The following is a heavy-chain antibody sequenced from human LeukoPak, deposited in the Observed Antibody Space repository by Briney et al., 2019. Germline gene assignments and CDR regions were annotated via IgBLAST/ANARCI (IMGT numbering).Heavy chain of an antibody. Sequence: GASVKVSCKASGYTFTSYDINWVRQATGQGLEWMGWLNPNSGNTGYAQKFQGRVTMTRNTSISTAYMELSSLRSEDTAVYYCARDSYLGYCSGGSCCKDHWGQGTLVTVSS. CDR3: ARDSYLGYCSGGSCCKDH. CDR2: LNPNSGNT. CDR1: GYTFTSYD. J-gene: IGHJ4*02. D-gene: IGHD2-15*01. V-gene: IGHV1-8*01.